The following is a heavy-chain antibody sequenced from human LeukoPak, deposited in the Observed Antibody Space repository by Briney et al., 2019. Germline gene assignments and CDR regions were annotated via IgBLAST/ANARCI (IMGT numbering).Heavy chain of an antibody. D-gene: IGHD3-22*01. Sequence: GESLKISSKGSGYSFNSYWIGWGRQMPGKGVEWMGIIYTRDSDTRYSPSFQGQVTISADKSISTAYLQLSRLKASDTAMYYCARIRSGDSSGYYPSDYWGQGTLVTVSS. CDR3: ARIRSGDSSGYYPSDY. V-gene: IGHV5-51*01. J-gene: IGHJ4*02. CDR2: IYTRDSDT. CDR1: GYSFNSYW.